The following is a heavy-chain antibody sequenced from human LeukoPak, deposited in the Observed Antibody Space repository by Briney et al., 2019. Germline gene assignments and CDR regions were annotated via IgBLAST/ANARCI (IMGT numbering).Heavy chain of an antibody. CDR1: GFTFSDYY. CDR3: ARGGDSFEYSSSSGAFDI. D-gene: IGHD6-6*01. Sequence: PGGSLRLSCVASGFTFSDYYMSWIRQAPGKGLEWVSYISSSGSTIYYADSVKGRFTISRDNAKNSLYLQMNSLRAEDTAVYYCARGGDSFEYSSSSGAFDIWGQGTMVTVSS. CDR2: ISSSGSTI. V-gene: IGHV3-11*01. J-gene: IGHJ3*02.